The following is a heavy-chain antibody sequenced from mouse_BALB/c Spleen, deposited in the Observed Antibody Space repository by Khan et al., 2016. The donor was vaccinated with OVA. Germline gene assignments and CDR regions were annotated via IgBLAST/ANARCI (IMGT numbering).Heavy chain of an antibody. D-gene: IGHD1-1*01. Sequence: EVELVESGGDLVKPGGSLKLSCAASGFTFSTYGMSWVRQTPDKRLEWVATVSTGGSYTYYPDSVKGRFTISRDNAKNTLYLQLSGLKSEDKAMFYSTRLAYYYDSEGFAYWGQGTLVTVAA. V-gene: IGHV5-6*01. CDR2: VSTGGSYT. J-gene: IGHJ3*01. CDR3: TRLAYYYDSEGFAY. CDR1: GFTFSTYG.